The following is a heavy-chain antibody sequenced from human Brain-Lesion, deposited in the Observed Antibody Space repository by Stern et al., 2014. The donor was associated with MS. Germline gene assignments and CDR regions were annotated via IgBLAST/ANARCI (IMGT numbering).Heavy chain of an antibody. V-gene: IGHV1-24*01. CDR3: ATLSPGAGGNYYRHFDY. D-gene: IGHD1-26*01. Sequence: QDQLVESGAEVKKPGASVTVSCTVSGYTLTELSMHWVRQAPRQGLEWMGGFAPEDGETIYAQKFQGRVTMTEDTSTDTAYMELSSLRSEDTAVYYCATLSPGAGGNYYRHFDYWGQGTLVTVSS. CDR2: FAPEDGET. J-gene: IGHJ4*02. CDR1: GYTLTELS.